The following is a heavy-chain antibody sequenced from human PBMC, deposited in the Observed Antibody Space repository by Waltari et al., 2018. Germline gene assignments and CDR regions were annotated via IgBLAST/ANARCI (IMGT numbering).Heavy chain of an antibody. CDR1: GGSISSGSYY. J-gene: IGHJ4*02. V-gene: IGHV4-61*09. Sequence: QVQLQESGPGLVKPSQTLSLTCTVSGGSISSGSYYWSWIRPPAGKGLEWIGYIYTSGSTNYNPSLKSRVTISVDTSKNQFSLKLSSVTAADTAVYYCAREESVRLRLFDYWGQGTLVTVSS. CDR2: IYTSGST. CDR3: AREESVRLRLFDY.